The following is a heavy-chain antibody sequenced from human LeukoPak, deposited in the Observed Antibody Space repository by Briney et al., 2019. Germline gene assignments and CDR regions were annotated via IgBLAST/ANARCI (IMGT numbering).Heavy chain of an antibody. D-gene: IGHD3-10*01. CDR2: ISYDGSNK. Sequence: TGGSLRLSCAASGFTFSSYAMHWVRQAPGKGLEWVAVISYDGSNKYYADSVKGRFTISRDNSKNTLYLQMNSLRAEDTAVYYCARSEGSGSYYNYYYYMDVWGKGTTVTVSS. CDR1: GFTFSSYA. CDR3: ARSEGSGSYYNYYYYMDV. V-gene: IGHV3-30*04. J-gene: IGHJ6*03.